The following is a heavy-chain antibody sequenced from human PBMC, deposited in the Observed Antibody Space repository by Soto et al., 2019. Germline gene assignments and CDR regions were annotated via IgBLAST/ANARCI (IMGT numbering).Heavy chain of an antibody. D-gene: IGHD1-7*01. CDR3: ATTTGTTHVWRYFDY. CDR2: ISGSGGST. Sequence: EVQLLESGGGLVQPGGSLRLSCAASGFTFSSYAMSWVRQAPGKGLEWVSAISGSGGSTYYADSVKGRFTISRDNSKNTMYLQMNSLRAEDTAVYYCATTTGTTHVWRYFDYWGQGTLVTVSS. J-gene: IGHJ4*02. V-gene: IGHV3-23*01. CDR1: GFTFSSYA.